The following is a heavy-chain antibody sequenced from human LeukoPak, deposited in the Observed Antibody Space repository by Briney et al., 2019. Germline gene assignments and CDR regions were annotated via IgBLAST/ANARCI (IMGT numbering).Heavy chain of an antibody. CDR3: ARAPGWGWLRYQPSYYMDV. CDR2: INLGGST. J-gene: IGHJ6*03. V-gene: IGHV4-34*01. Sequence: PSETLSLTFAISGGPFEGYSWSWIRQSPGEGLEWIGEINLGGSTNYNPSLKSRHTISVDTSKNQFSLKLSSVTAEDTAVYYCARAPGWGWLRYQPSYYMDVWGKGTTVTISS. D-gene: IGHD5-12*01. CDR1: GGPFEGYS.